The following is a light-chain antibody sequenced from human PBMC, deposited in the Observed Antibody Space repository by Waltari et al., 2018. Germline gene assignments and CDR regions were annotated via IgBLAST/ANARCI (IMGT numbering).Light chain of an antibody. CDR1: SVLYSSNNKNY. CDR3: QQYYSAPRT. V-gene: IGKV4-1*01. CDR2: WAS. Sequence: SVLYSSNNKNYLAWYQQKPGQPPNLLIYWASTRGSGVPDRFSGSGSGTDFTLTISSLQAEDVAVYYCQQYYSAPRTFGQGTKVEIK. J-gene: IGKJ1*01.